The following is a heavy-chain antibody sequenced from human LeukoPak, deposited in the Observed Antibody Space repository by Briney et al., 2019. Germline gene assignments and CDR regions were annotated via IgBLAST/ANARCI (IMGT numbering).Heavy chain of an antibody. D-gene: IGHD2-2*01. CDR3: AKDPREYCSSISCPNWFDH. Sequence: GGSLRLSCAASGFTFSSYAMSWVRQAPGKGLEWVSSISASGGTTYYADSVKGRFTISRDNSKNTLYLQMLSLRPEDSAIYHCAKDPREYCSSISCPNWFDHWGQGTLVTVSS. CDR1: GFTFSSYA. V-gene: IGHV3-23*01. CDR2: ISASGGTT. J-gene: IGHJ5*02.